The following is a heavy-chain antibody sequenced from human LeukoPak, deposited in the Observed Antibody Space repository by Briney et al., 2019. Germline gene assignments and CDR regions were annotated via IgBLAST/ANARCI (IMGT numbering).Heavy chain of an antibody. J-gene: IGHJ4*02. CDR1: GGSISSYY. CDR3: ARDIGVATDY. Sequence: SETLSLTCTVSGGSISSYYWSWIRQPPGKGLEWIGYIYYSGSTNYNPSLKSRVTISVDTSKNQFSLKLSSVTAADTAVYYCARDIGVATDYWGQGTLVTVSS. V-gene: IGHV4-59*01. D-gene: IGHD5-12*01. CDR2: IYYSGST.